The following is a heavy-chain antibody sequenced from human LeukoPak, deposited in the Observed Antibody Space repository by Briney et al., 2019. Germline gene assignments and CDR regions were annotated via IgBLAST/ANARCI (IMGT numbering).Heavy chain of an antibody. CDR3: ARSYNWNYGFDY. CDR2: ISSGSSAI. Sequence: GGSLRLSCEASGFTLTTYRMTWVAQAPGKGLEWVSIISSGSSAIFSADALKGRFTISRDDAKNLLYLDKNSLRAEDTAVYYCARSYNWNYGFDYWGQGTLVTVSS. D-gene: IGHD1-7*01. CDR1: GFTLTTYR. V-gene: IGHV3-21*01. J-gene: IGHJ4*02.